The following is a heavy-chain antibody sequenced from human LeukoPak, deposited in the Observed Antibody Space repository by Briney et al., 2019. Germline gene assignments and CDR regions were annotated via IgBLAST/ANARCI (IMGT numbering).Heavy chain of an antibody. CDR3: ARTSEVLFDAFDI. J-gene: IGHJ3*02. CDR2: IYPGDSDT. Sequence: GEFLQISCKGSGYSFTNNWIGWVRQMPEKGLEWMGIIYPGDSDTRYSLSFQGQVTISADKSISTAYLQWSSLKASDTAMYYCARTSEVLFDAFDIWGQGTMVTVSS. D-gene: IGHD1-14*01. CDR1: GYSFTNNW. V-gene: IGHV5-51*01.